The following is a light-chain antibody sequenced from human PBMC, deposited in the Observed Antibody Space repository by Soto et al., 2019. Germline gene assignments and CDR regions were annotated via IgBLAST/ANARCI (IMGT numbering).Light chain of an antibody. V-gene: IGLV2-14*03. CDR3: TSWTTSTTMI. Sequence: QSALTQPASVSGSPGQSITISCTGTSSDIGAYNFVSWYQQHPGKAPKLILYDVNIRPSGVSNRFSGSKSGNTASRTISGLQAEDEADYYCTSWTTSTTMIFGGGTKVTVL. J-gene: IGLJ2*01. CDR1: SSDIGAYNF. CDR2: DVN.